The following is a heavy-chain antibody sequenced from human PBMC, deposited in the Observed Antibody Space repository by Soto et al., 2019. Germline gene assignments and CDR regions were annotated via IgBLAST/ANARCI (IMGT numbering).Heavy chain of an antibody. CDR2: ISGSSSYI. J-gene: IGHJ4*02. V-gene: IGHV3-21*01. CDR3: ARSSRDYYDSSGYSFGY. Sequence: EVQLVESGGGLVKPGGSLRLSCAASGFTFSTCTMNWVRQAPGKGLEWVSSISGSSSYIYYADSLKGRFTISRDNAKNSLYLQMNTLRAEDTAVYYCARSSRDYYDSSGYSFGYWGQGTXXTVSS. D-gene: IGHD3-22*01. CDR1: GFTFSTCT.